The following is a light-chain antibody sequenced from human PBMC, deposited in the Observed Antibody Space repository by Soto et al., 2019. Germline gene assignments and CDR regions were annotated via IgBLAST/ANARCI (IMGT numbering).Light chain of an antibody. J-gene: IGKJ3*01. V-gene: IGKV3-15*01. Sequence: EMVMTQSPATLSVSPGERVTLSCRASESVHRNLAWYQQKPGQGPSRLIYYASTRATGAPDRFTGSGSGTEFTLTISSLQSEDFGVYHCQHYSNWPPTFGPGTKVEIK. CDR3: QHYSNWPPT. CDR1: ESVHRN. CDR2: YAS.